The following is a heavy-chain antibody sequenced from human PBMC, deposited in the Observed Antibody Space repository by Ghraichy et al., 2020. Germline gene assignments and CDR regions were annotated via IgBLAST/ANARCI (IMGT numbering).Heavy chain of an antibody. D-gene: IGHD2-21*01. CDR2: ISGSGGST. CDR3: AKVVENWFDP. V-gene: IGHV3-23*01. J-gene: IGHJ5*02. CDR1: GFTFSSYA. Sequence: GESLNISCAASGFTFSSYAMSWVRQAPGKGLEWVSAISGSGGSTYYADSVKGRFTISRDNSKNTLYLQMNSLRAEDTAVYYCAKVVENWFDPWGQGTLVTVSS.